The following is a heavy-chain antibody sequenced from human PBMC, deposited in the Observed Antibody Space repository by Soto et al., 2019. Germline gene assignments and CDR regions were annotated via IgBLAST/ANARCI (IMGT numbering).Heavy chain of an antibody. V-gene: IGHV4-59*08. J-gene: IGHJ6*03. Sequence: QVQLQESGPGLVKPSETLSLTCTVSGGSISSYYWSWIRQPPGKGLEWIGYIYYSGSTTYNPSLKSRVTISADTSRNQLSLNLSSVTAADTALYYCARHRAFCSGKSCALGYYYYVDVWGIGTTFTVSS. CDR1: GGSISSYY. D-gene: IGHD2-2*01. CDR3: ARHRAFCSGKSCALGYYYYVDV. CDR2: IYYSGST.